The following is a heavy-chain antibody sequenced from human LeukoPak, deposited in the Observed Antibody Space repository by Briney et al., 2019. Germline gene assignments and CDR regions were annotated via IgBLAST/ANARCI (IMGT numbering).Heavy chain of an antibody. CDR1: GYSISSGYY. CDR3: ARDHNWFDP. Sequence: PSETLSLTCAVSGYSISSGYYWGWIRQPPGKGLEWIGSIYHSGSTYYNPSLKSRVTISVDTSKNQFSLKLSSVTAADTAVYYCARDHNWFDPWGQGTLDTVSS. V-gene: IGHV4-38-2*02. J-gene: IGHJ5*02. CDR2: IYHSGST.